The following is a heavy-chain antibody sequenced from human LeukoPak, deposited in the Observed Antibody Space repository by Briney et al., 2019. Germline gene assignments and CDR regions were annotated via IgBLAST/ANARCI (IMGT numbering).Heavy chain of an antibody. J-gene: IGHJ4*02. V-gene: IGHV1-2*02. D-gene: IGHD3-22*01. CDR1: GYTFTGYY. CDR2: INPNSGGT. Sequence: ASVKVSCKASGYTFTGYYMHWVRQAPGQGLEWMGWINPNSGGTNYAQDFHGRVTMTRDTSISTAYMELSRLRSDDTAVYYCARDYDSSGYQPPDYWGQGTLVTVSS. CDR3: ARDYDSSGYQPPDY.